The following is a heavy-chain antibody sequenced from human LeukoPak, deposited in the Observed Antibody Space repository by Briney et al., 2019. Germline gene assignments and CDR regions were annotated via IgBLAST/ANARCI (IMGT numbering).Heavy chain of an antibody. Sequence: SGGSLRLSCAASGFTFSSYAMSWVRQAPVKGLEWLSSISGSGGSTYYADSVKGRFTISRDNSKNTLYLQMNRMRAEATAVYYCAKSYEVLDAHYFDYWGQGTLVTVSS. D-gene: IGHD4/OR15-4a*01. CDR1: GFTFSSYA. CDR2: ISGSGGST. V-gene: IGHV3-23*01. J-gene: IGHJ4*02. CDR3: AKSYEVLDAHYFDY.